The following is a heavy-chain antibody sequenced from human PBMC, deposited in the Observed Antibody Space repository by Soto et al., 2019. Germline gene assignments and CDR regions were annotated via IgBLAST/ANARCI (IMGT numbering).Heavy chain of an antibody. J-gene: IGHJ6*03. CDR3: ARDDWYSSSLGRSGAGYMDV. CDR2: IWYDGSNK. CDR1: GFTFSSYG. Sequence: QVQLVESGGGVVQPGRSLRLSCAASGFTFSSYGMHWVRQAPGKGLEWVAVIWYDGSNKYYADSVKGRFTISRDNSKNTLYLQMNSLRAEDTAVYYCARDDWYSSSLGRSGAGYMDVWGKGTTVTVSS. D-gene: IGHD6-13*01. V-gene: IGHV3-33*01.